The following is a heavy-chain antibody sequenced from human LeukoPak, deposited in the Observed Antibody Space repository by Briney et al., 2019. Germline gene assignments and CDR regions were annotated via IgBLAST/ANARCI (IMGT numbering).Heavy chain of an antibody. V-gene: IGHV4-34*01. CDR1: GGSFSGYY. CDR3: ARGGGYSGYDLFYYYYYYGMDV. CDR2: INHSGST. Sequence: PSETLSLTCAVYGGSFSGYYWSWIRQPPGKGLEWIGEINHSGSTNYNPSLKSRVTISADTSKNQFSLKLSSVTAADTAVYYCARGGGYSGYDLFYYYYYYGMDVWGQGTTVTVSS. J-gene: IGHJ6*02. D-gene: IGHD5-12*01.